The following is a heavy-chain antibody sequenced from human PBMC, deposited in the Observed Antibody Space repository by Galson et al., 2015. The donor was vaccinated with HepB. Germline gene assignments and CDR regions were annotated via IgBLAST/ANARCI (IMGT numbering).Heavy chain of an antibody. V-gene: IGHV3-15*01. J-gene: IGHJ3*02. CDR3: ARNVGSDAFDI. CDR1: GFTFSNAW. CDR2: IKSRTDGGTT. D-gene: IGHD1-26*01. Sequence: SLRLSCAASGFTFSNAWMSWVRQAPGKGLEWVGRIKSRTDGGTTDYAAPAKGRVTISRDDSKNTLYLQMNSLRAEDTAVYYCARNVGSDAFDIWGQGTMVTVSS.